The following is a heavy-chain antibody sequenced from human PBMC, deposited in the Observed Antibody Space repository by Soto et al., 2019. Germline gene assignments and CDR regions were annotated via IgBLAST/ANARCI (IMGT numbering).Heavy chain of an antibody. Sequence: PEETLSLNCTVSGDSISSSSYYWDRIRQPPGKGLEWIGYIYYSGSTNYNPSLKSRVTISVDTSKNQFSLKLSSVTAADTAVYYCARVAAAHYEEEDYGMDVCGQGTTVTVSS. CDR2: IYYSGST. CDR1: GDSISSSSYY. D-gene: IGHD6-13*01. V-gene: IGHV4-61*05. CDR3: ARVAAAHYEEEDYGMDV. J-gene: IGHJ6*02.